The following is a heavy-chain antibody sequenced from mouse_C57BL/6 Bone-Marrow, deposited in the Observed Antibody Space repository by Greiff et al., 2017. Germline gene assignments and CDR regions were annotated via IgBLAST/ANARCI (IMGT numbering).Heavy chain of an antibody. CDR3: SSFDGNYFDV. Sequence: VQLKESGAELVRPGASVKLSCTASGFNIKDDYIHWVKQRPEQGLEWIGWIDPEIGDTESASKFQGKATITSDTSSNTAYLQLSSLTSEDTAVYYCSSFDGNYFDVWGQGTPLTVAS. CDR2: IDPEIGDT. V-gene: IGHV14-4*01. J-gene: IGHJ2*01. CDR1: GFNIKDDY. D-gene: IGHD2-3*01.